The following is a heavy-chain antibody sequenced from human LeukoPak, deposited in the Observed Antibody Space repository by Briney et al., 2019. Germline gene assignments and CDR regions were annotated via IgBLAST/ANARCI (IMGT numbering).Heavy chain of an antibody. CDR3: VRTYHYDTSGYDY. Sequence: SETLSLTCTVSGDSISSYYWGWIRQPPGKGLEWIGYIYYSGSISHNPSLKSRVTISIDTSKNQFYLNLSSVTAADTAVYYCVRTYHYDTSGYDYWGQGTLVTASS. V-gene: IGHV4-59*01. D-gene: IGHD3-22*01. J-gene: IGHJ4*02. CDR2: IYYSGSI. CDR1: GDSISSYY.